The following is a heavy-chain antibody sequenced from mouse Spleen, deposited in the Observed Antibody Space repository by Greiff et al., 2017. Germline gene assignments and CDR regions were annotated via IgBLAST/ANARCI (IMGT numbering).Heavy chain of an antibody. CDR3: ARHEDGNYVGAMDY. CDR1: GFTFSSYA. J-gene: IGHJ4*01. Sequence: DVKLQESGGGLVKLGGSLKLSCAASGFTFSSYAMSWVRQTPEKRLEWVATISSGGGNTYYPDSVKGRFTISRDNAKNTLYLQMSSLKSEDTAMYYCARHEDGNYVGAMDYWGQGTSVTVSS. CDR2: ISSGGGNT. V-gene: IGHV5-9*04. D-gene: IGHD2-1*01.